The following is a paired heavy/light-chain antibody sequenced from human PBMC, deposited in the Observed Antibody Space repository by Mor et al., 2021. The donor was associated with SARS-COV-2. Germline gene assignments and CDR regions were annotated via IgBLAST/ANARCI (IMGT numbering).Heavy chain of an antibody. V-gene: IGHV4-61*01. J-gene: IGHJ4*02. CDR2: ISYTGST. CDR1: GGSVSSGSNY. CDR3: VRDRPPASGSYSYYFDY. D-gene: IGHD3-10*01. Sequence: QVQLQESGPGLVKPSETLSLTCTVSGGSVSSGSNYWSWIRQPPGKGLEWVGYISYTGSTNYNPSLKSRVTISVDTSKNQFFLRLSSVTAADTAVYFCVRDRPPASGSYSYYFDYWGQGTLVTVSS.
Light chain of an antibody. CDR1: QSVSRY. V-gene: IGKV1-39*01. CDR3: QQSYITPRT. J-gene: IGKJ1*01. CDR2: AAS. Sequence: DIQMTQSPSSLSAYVGDRVTITCRASQSVSRYLNWFQQKPGKAPNLLIYAASSLQSGVPSRFSGSGSGTDFTLTISSLQPEDFATYYCQQSYITPRTFGQGTKVEIK.